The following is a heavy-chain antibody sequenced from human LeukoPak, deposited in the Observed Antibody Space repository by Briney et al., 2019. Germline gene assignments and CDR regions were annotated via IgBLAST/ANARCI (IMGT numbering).Heavy chain of an antibody. Sequence: GGSLRLSCAASGFTFSSYSMNWVRQAPGKGLEWVSSISSKSTYIYYADSVKGRFTISRDNAKSSLYLQMNSLRAEDTAIYYRARIHIAVAGITDYWGQGTLVTVSS. J-gene: IGHJ4*02. V-gene: IGHV3-21*01. D-gene: IGHD6-19*01. CDR3: ARIHIAVAGITDY. CDR2: ISSKSTYI. CDR1: GFTFSSYS.